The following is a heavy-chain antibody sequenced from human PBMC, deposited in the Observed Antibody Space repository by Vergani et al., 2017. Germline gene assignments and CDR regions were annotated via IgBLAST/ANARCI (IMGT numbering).Heavy chain of an antibody. J-gene: IGHJ3*02. CDR1: GYSFTSYW. CDR3: ARVHYYYDPAGFFDI. Sequence: EVQLVQSGAEVKTPGESLKISCKGSGYSFTSYWIGWVRQMPGKGLEWMGIIYPGDSDTRYSQAFQGQVTISADKSISTAYLQWSSLKASDTAMYYCARVHYYYDPAGFFDIWGQGTMVTVSS. D-gene: IGHD3-22*01. V-gene: IGHV5-51*01. CDR2: IYPGDSDT.